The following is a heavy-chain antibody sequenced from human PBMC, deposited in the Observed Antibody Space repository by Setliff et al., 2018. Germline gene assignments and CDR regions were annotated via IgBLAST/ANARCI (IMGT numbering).Heavy chain of an antibody. CDR2: IYYSGST. CDR1: GGSLRGNAIF. Sequence: PSETLSLTCTVSGGSLRGNAIFWGWVRQPPGKGLEWVATIYYSGSTYSNPSLKSRLIIYVDAPDNQFSVKLSSVTAADTAVYYCARHKSNGSGSYPSLYMDVWGKGIMVTVSS. CDR3: ARHKSNGSGSYPSLYMDV. D-gene: IGHD3-10*01. V-gene: IGHV4-39*01. J-gene: IGHJ6*03.